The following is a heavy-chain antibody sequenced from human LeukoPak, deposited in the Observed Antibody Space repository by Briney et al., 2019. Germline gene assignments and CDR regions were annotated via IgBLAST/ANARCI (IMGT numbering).Heavy chain of an antibody. J-gene: IGHJ3*02. CDR3: TTVGYCSGGSCYDLHDAFDI. Sequence: PGVSLRLSCAASGFTFSSFWMNWVRHTPGKGLEWVANIEGDGSEKNYMDSVKGRFTISRDNAKKSLHLQMNSLKTEDTAVYYCTTVGYCSGGSCYDLHDAFDIWGQGTMVTVSS. V-gene: IGHV3-7*03. D-gene: IGHD2-15*01. CDR1: GFTFSSFW. CDR2: IEGDGSEK.